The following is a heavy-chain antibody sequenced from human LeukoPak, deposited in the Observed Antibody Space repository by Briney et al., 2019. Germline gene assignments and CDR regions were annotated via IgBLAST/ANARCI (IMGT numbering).Heavy chain of an antibody. J-gene: IGHJ4*02. D-gene: IGHD3-22*01. CDR2: IIPIFGTA. V-gene: IGHV1-69*13. CDR1: GGTFSSYA. CDR3: ATLGIPYYYDSSGYHLDY. Sequence: SVKVSCKASGGTFSSYAISWVRQAPGQGLEWMGGIIPIFGTANYAQKFQGRVTITADESTSTAYMELSSLRSEDTAVYYCATLGIPYYYDSSGYHLDYWGQGTLVTVSS.